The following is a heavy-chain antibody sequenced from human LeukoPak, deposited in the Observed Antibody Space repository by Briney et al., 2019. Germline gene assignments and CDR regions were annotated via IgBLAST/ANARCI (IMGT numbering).Heavy chain of an antibody. Sequence: GGSLRLSCAASGFTVSSNYMNWVRQAPGKGLEWVSAIYSGGSTNYADSVKGRFTISRDDSKNTLYLQMNSLRAEDTAVYYCARELSGYWGQGTLVTVSS. V-gene: IGHV3-66*01. CDR2: IYSGGST. J-gene: IGHJ4*02. CDR3: ARELSGY. CDR1: GFTVSSNY. D-gene: IGHD3-16*02.